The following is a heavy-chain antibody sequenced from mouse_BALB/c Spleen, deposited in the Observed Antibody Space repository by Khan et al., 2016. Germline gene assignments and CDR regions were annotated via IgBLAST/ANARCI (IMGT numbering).Heavy chain of an antibody. CDR2: INTYTGQP. J-gene: IGHJ4*01. CDR3: ARLYLYYTMDY. CDR1: GYTFTNYG. Sequence: QIQLVQSGPEMKKPGETVKISCMASGYTFTNYGVNWVKQAPGKGLKWLGWINTYTGQPTYGDDFKGRFAFSLETSASTAYLQINNLENEDTATYFCARLYLYYTMDYWVHGTSVTVSS. V-gene: IGHV9-3-1*01.